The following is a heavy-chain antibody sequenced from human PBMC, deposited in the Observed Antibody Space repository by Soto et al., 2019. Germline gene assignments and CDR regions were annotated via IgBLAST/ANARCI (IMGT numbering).Heavy chain of an antibody. V-gene: IGHV3-64D*06. J-gene: IGHJ4*02. D-gene: IGHD2-15*01. Sequence: GGSLRLSCSASGFTFSSYAMHWVRQAPGKGLEFVSSIRSNGGSTYHADSVKGRFTISRDNSKNTLYLQMTSLRAEDTAVYYCVKSPSPVVVVAYFDFWGQGTLVTVS. CDR3: VKSPSPVVVVAYFDF. CDR2: IRSNGGST. CDR1: GFTFSSYA.